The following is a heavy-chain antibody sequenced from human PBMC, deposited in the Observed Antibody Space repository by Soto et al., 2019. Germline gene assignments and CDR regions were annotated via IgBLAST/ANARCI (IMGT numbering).Heavy chain of an antibody. J-gene: IGHJ4*02. CDR2: IYDSGSF. D-gene: IGHD5-12*01. V-gene: IGHV4-30-4*01. CDR3: AREKGYISGPKNFDY. Sequence: ASETLSLTCTVSGASISSGDYFWSWIRQSPGKGLEWIGYIYDSGSFYYNPSLKSRVSMSVDTSKNQFSLKLRSVTAADTAVYYCAREKGYISGPKNFDYWGQGTLVTVSS. CDR1: GASISSGDYF.